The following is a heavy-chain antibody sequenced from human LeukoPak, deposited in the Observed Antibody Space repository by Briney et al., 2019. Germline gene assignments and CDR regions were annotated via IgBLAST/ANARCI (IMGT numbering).Heavy chain of an antibody. CDR1: GFKFDDYA. J-gene: IGHJ3*02. CDR3: ARENDGFDI. V-gene: IGHV3-9*01. Sequence: PGGSLRLSCATSGFKFDDYAMHWVRQAPGMGLEWISGITWNSGRLDYADSVKGRFTISRDSDKKSLYLQMNSLRPQDTAVYFCARENDGFDIWGQGTTVTVSS. CDR2: ITWNSGRL.